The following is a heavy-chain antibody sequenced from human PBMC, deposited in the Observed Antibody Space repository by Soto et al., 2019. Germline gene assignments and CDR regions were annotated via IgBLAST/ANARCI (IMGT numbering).Heavy chain of an antibody. CDR3: AKENTNRGFDY. CDR1: GFTFSSYG. J-gene: IGHJ4*02. Sequence: QVQLVESGGGVVQPGRSLRLSCAASGFTFSSYGMHWVRQAPGKGLEWVAVISYDGRNKYYADSVKGRFTISRDNSKNTLYLQMNSLRAEDTAVYYCAKENTNRGFDYWGQGTLVTVSS. V-gene: IGHV3-30*18. CDR2: ISYDGRNK. D-gene: IGHD1-1*01.